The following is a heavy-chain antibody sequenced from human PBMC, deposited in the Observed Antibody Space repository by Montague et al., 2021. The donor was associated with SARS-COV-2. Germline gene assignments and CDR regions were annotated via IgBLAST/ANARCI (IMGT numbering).Heavy chain of an antibody. D-gene: IGHD4-11*01. CDR2: ISYDGSNK. CDR3: ARARFDSNPDYYYGMDV. V-gene: IGHV3-30-3*01. Sequence: SLRLSCAASGFTFSNYAVHWVRQAPGKGLECVAVISYDGSNKHYADSVKGRFTISRDNSKNTLYLQMNSLRAEDTAVYYCARARFDSNPDYYYGMDVWGQGTMVTVSS. CDR1: GFTFSNYA. J-gene: IGHJ6*02.